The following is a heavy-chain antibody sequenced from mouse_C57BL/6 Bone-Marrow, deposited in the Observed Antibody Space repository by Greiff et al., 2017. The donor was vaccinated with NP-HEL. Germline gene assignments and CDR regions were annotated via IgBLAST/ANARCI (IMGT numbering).Heavy chain of an antibody. CDR1: GYTFTDYN. D-gene: IGHD1-1*01. V-gene: IGHV1-22*01. Sequence: EVQLQQSGPELVKPGASVKMSCKASGYTFTDYNMHWVKQSHGKRLEWIGYINPNNGGTSYNQKFKGKATLTVNKSSSTAYMELRSLTSEDSAVYYCARQAPIYYYGSSYFDYWGQGTTLTVSS. J-gene: IGHJ2*01. CDR3: ARQAPIYYYGSSYFDY. CDR2: INPNNGGT.